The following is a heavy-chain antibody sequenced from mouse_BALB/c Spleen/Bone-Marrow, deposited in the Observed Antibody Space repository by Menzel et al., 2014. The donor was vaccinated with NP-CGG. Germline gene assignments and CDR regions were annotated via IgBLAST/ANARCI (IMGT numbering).Heavy chain of an antibody. D-gene: IGHD2-1*01. V-gene: IGHV5-9-1*01. CDR1: GFTFSSYA. CDR3: ARDYGNYGFAY. J-gene: IGHJ3*01. Sequence: EVKLVESGGGLVKPGGSLKLSCAASGFTFSSYAMSWVRQTPEKRLEWVATISSGGSYTYYPDSVKGRFTISRDNAKNTLYLQMSSLRSEGTAMYYCARDYGNYGFAYWGQGTLVTVSA. CDR2: ISSGGSYT.